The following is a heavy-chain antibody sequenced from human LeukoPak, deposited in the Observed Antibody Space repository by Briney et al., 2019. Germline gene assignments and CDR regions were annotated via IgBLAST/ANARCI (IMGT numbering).Heavy chain of an antibody. CDR2: IKQDGSEK. Sequence: AGGSLRLSCAASGFTFSSYWMSWVRQAPGKGLEWVANIKQDGSEKYYVDSVKGRFTISRDNAKNSLYLQMNSLRAEDTAVYYCARVDYDFWSGSPDAFDIWGQGTMVTVSS. D-gene: IGHD3-3*01. CDR1: GFTFSSYW. V-gene: IGHV3-7*01. J-gene: IGHJ3*02. CDR3: ARVDYDFWSGSPDAFDI.